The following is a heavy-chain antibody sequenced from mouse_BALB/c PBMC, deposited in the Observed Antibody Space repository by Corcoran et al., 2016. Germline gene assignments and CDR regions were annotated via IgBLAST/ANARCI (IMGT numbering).Heavy chain of an antibody. CDR2: INTYTGEP. D-gene: IGHD1-1*01. CDR1: GYTFTNYG. V-gene: IGHV9-3-1*01. J-gene: IGHJ4*01. Sequence: QIQLVQSGPELKKPGETVKISCKASGYTFTNYGMNWVKQAPGKGLKWMGWINTYTGEPTYADDFKGRFAFSLETSASTAYLQINNLKNEDTATYVCASDYYGSSYAMDYWGQGTSVTVSS. CDR3: ASDYYGSSYAMDY.